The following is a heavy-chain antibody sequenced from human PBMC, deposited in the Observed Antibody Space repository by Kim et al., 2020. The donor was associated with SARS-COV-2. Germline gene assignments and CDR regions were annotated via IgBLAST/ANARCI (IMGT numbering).Heavy chain of an antibody. J-gene: IGHJ4*02. D-gene: IGHD1-1*01. Sequence: GGSLRLSCAASGFTFSSYWMTWVRQAPGKGLEWVANIDQDGSEKYYVDSVKGRFTISRDNAKNSLYLQMNSLRAEDTAVYYCARGYYRDNYPGGWGQGTLVTVSS. V-gene: IGHV3-7*01. CDR1: GFTFSSYW. CDR3: ARGYYRDNYPGG. CDR2: IDQDGSEK.